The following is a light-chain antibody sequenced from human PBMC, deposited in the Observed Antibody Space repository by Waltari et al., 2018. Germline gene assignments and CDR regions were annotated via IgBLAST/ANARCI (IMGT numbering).Light chain of an antibody. CDR3: NSYTSSSTRV. CDR2: DVS. CDR1: NSDVGGYDY. Sequence: QSALTQPASVSGSPGQSITISCTGTNSDVGGYDYVSWYQQHPGKAPTLIIYDVSNRPSGVSIRSSGSKSGNTASLTISGLQAEDEADYYCNSYTSSSTRVFGGGTKLTVL. V-gene: IGLV2-14*03. J-gene: IGLJ2*01.